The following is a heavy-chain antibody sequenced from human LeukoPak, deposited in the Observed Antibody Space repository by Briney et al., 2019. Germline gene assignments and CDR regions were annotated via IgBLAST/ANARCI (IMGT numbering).Heavy chain of an antibody. Sequence: PSETLSLTYAVSGGSFSGYYWTWIRQPPGKGLEWIGEISHSASTNYNPSLKSRVTISVETSKNQFSLKMSSVTAADTAVYYCARGSYYYYYGIDVWGQGTTVIVSS. V-gene: IGHV4-34*01. CDR3: ARGSYYYYYGIDV. J-gene: IGHJ6*02. CDR1: GGSFSGYY. CDR2: ISHSAST.